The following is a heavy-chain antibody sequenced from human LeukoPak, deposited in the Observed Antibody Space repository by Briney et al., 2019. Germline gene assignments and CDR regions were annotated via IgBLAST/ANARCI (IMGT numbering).Heavy chain of an antibody. V-gene: IGHV1-18*01. CDR1: GYTFTSYG. J-gene: IGHJ4*02. Sequence: ASVKVSCKASGYTFTSYGISWVRQSPGQGREWMGWISVSSGNTDYAQKFQGRVTMTTDTSTSTDHMELRSLRSDDTAVYYCAGPSYCSGGSCPFHYWGQGTLVTVSS. CDR2: ISVSSGNT. CDR3: AGPSYCSGGSCPFHY. D-gene: IGHD2-15*01.